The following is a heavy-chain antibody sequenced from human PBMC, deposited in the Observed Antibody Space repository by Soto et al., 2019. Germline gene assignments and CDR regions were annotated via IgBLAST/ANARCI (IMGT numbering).Heavy chain of an antibody. J-gene: IGHJ5*02. D-gene: IGHD1-1*01. CDR3: VRDGTKTLRDWFDP. CDR2: IYATGTT. CDR1: GASISGFY. V-gene: IGHV4-4*07. Sequence: SETLSLTCTVSGASISGFYWSWIRKSAGKGLEWIGRIYATGTTDYNPPLKSRVMMSVDTSKKQFSLKLRSVTAADTAVYYCVRDGTKTLRDWFDPWGQGISVTVSS.